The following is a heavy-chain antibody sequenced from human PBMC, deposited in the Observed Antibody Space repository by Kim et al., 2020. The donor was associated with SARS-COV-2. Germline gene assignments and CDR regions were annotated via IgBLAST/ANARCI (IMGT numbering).Heavy chain of an antibody. CDR1: GFTFSSYS. J-gene: IGHJ4*02. CDR3: ARDPRLEY. Sequence: GGSLRLSCAASGFTFSSYSMSWVRQAAGKGLEWVSAISSSSSYIYYADSVKGRFTIARDNAKNSLYLQMNSLRAEDTAVYYWARDPRLEYWGQGTLVTVS. CDR2: ISSSSSYI. V-gene: IGHV3-21*01. D-gene: IGHD3-16*01.